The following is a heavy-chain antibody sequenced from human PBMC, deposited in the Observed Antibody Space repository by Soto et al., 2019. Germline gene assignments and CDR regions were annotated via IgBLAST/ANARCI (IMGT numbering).Heavy chain of an antibody. J-gene: IGHJ4*02. CDR3: ARDKITCLFDY. CDR2: INHSGSS. V-gene: IGHV4-34*01. D-gene: IGHD3-10*01. CDR1: GGSFSGYD. Sequence: QVQLQQWGAGLLKPSETLSLTCAVYGGSFSGYDWTWIRQPPGTGLEWIGEINHSGSSNYNPSLKSRVTLSVDTAKNQFSLKLTSVTAADTAVYYCARDKITCLFDYWGQGTLVTVSS.